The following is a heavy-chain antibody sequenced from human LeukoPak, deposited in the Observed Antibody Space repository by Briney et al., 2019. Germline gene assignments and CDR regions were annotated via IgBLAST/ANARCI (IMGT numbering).Heavy chain of an antibody. Sequence: NASETLSLTCAVYGGSFSGYYWSWIRQPPGKGLEWIGEINHSGSTNYNPSLKSRVTMSVDTSQNHFSLMLSSVTAPDTAIYYCTGRVRGSSSYYWGQGTLVTVSS. CDR2: INHSGST. CDR3: TGRVRGSSSYY. V-gene: IGHV4-34*01. J-gene: IGHJ4*02. D-gene: IGHD3-10*02. CDR1: GGSFSGYY.